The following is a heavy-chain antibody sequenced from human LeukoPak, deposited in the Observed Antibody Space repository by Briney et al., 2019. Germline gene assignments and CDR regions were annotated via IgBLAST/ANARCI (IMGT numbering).Heavy chain of an antibody. Sequence: GASVKVSCKASGYTFTSYGISWVRQATGQGLEWMGWMNPNSGNTGYAQKFQGRVTMTRNTSISTAYMELSSLRSEDTAVYYCARLAAGGLLYYYYGMDVWGQGTTVTVSS. J-gene: IGHJ6*02. V-gene: IGHV1-8*02. CDR1: GYTFTSYG. CDR3: ARLAAGGLLYYYYGMDV. D-gene: IGHD2-15*01. CDR2: MNPNSGNT.